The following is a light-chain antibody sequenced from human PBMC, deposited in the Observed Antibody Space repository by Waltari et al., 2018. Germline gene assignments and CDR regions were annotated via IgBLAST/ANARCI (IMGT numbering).Light chain of an antibody. J-gene: IGKJ1*01. CDR3: MQGTHWPRWT. V-gene: IGKV2-30*02. CDR1: QSLVHSDGNTY. Sequence: DVVMTQSPLSLPVTLGQPASISCRSSQSLVHSDGNTYLSWFQQRPGQSPRRLIYKVSNRDSVVPDRFSGSGSGTDVTLKISRVEAEDVGVYYCMQGTHWPRWTFGQGTKVEIQ. CDR2: KVS.